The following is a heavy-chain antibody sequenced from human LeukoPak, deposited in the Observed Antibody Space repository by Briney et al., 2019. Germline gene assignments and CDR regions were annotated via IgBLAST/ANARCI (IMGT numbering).Heavy chain of an antibody. CDR2: IAGSGVNI. D-gene: IGHD6-19*01. V-gene: IGHV3-11*01. J-gene: IGHJ6*02. Sequence: PGGSLRLSCAASGFTFSDYYMSWVRQAPGKGLEWISFIAGSGVNIFYADSVKGRFTISRDNAESSLYLQMNNLTQEDTAVYFCARDDAGGYKRYFYYGMDVWGQGTTVTVSS. CDR1: GFTFSDYY. CDR3: ARDDAGGYKRYFYYGMDV.